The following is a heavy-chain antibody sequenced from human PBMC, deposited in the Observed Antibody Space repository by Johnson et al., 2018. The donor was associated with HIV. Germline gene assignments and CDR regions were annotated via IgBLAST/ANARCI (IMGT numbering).Heavy chain of an antibody. CDR1: GFTFRNHW. Sequence: VQLVESGGGLVQPGGSLRLSCAASGFTFRNHWMSWVRQAPGKGLEWVSVIYSGGSTYYADSVKGRFTISRDNSKNTLYLQMNSLRAEDTAVYYCAKDPIVLVVYAISAFDIWGQGTMVTVSS. V-gene: IGHV3-23*03. J-gene: IGHJ3*02. CDR2: IYSGGST. CDR3: AKDPIVLVVYAISAFDI. D-gene: IGHD2-8*02.